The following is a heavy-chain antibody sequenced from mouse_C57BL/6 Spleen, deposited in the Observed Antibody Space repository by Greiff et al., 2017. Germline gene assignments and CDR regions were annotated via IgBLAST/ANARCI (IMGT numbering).Heavy chain of an antibody. Sequence: EVQLQQSGPELVKPGASVKISCKASGYSFTGYYMNWVKQSPEKSLEWIGELNPSTGGTTYNQKFKAKATLTVDKSSSTADMQLKSLTSEDSAVYYCARAVYYYGSSYFDYWGQGTTLTVSS. CDR3: ARAVYYYGSSYFDY. D-gene: IGHD1-1*01. CDR1: GYSFTGYY. V-gene: IGHV1-42*01. J-gene: IGHJ2*01. CDR2: LNPSTGGT.